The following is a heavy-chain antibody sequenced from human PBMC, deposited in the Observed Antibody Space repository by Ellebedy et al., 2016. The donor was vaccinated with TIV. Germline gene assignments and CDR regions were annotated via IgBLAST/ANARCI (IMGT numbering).Heavy chain of an antibody. V-gene: IGHV3-23*01. CDR3: ASSRYHYYLGNTIFAY. J-gene: IGHJ4*03. CDR2: INANGVSI. CDR1: GFTFSSYA. D-gene: IGHD3-10*01. Sequence: PGGSLRLSCAASGFTFSSYAMSWVRQAPGQGLEWVSGINANGVSIAYADSVKGRFTISRDNSKDTLFLQMNSLRAEDTAVYYCASSRYHYYLGNTIFAYWGQGTTVTVSS.